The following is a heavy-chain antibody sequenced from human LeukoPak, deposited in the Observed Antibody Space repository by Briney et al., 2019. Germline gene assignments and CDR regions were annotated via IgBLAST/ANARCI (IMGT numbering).Heavy chain of an antibody. D-gene: IGHD3-3*01. J-gene: IGHJ5*02. CDR2: IYYSGST. CDR1: GGSTSSYY. CDR3: ARGGDPYWFDP. V-gene: IGHV4-59*01. Sequence: SETLSLTCTVSGGSTSSYYWSWIRQPPGKGLEWIGYIYYSGSTNYNPSLKSRVTISVDTSKNQFSLKLSSVTAADTAVYYCARGGDPYWFDPWGQGTLVTVSS.